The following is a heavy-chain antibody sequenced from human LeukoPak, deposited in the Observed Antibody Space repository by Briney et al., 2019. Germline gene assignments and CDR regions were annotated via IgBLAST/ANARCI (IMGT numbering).Heavy chain of an antibody. CDR3: AKVTSGSYSPFDY. CDR1: GFTFSTYA. V-gene: IGHV3-23*01. Sequence: GGSLRLSCAASGFTFSTYAMSWVRQAPEKGLEWVSAISGSGGSTYYADSVKGRFSISGDNSKNTLYLQMNSLRAEDTAVYYCAKVTSGSYSPFDYWGQGTLVTVSS. CDR2: ISGSGGST. D-gene: IGHD1-26*01. J-gene: IGHJ4*02.